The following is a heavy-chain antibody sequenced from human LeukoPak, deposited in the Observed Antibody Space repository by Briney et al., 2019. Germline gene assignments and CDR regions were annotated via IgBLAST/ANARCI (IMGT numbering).Heavy chain of an antibody. CDR3: ARRLSTTWAFDY. J-gene: IGHJ4*02. D-gene: IGHD1-14*01. V-gene: IGHV3-9*01. CDR1: GFTFDDYA. CDR2: ISWISGSI. Sequence: GRSRRLSCAASGFTFDDYAMHWGRQAPGKGWGGVSGISWISGSIGYAGSLKGRFTISRDNAKNSLYLQMSSLRAEDTALYYCARRLSTTWAFDYWGQGTLVTVSS.